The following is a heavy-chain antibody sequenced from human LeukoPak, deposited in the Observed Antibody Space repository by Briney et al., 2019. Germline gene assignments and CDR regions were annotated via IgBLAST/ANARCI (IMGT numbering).Heavy chain of an antibody. J-gene: IGHJ4*02. V-gene: IGHV3-21*01. CDR2: ISTSSSYK. CDR3: ARAGGSDGYNSAFDF. Sequence: GGSLRLSCATSGFSFNKYGMNWVRPAPGEGLEWVSSISTSSSYKYYADSVKGRFTVSRDNAKNSLYLQMNSLRAEDTAVYYCARAGGSDGYNSAFDFWGQGTLVTVSS. CDR1: GFSFNKYG. D-gene: IGHD5-24*01.